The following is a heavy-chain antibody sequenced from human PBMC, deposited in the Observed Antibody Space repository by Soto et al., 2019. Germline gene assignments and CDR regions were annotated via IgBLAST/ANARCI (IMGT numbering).Heavy chain of an antibody. Sequence: QVQLVQAGAEVKKPGASVQVSCKASGYTFTSYAMHWVRQAPGQSLEWMGWINAGNGNTKYSQKFQGRVTITRDTSASTAYMELSSLRSEDTAVYSCARGVAGPLPWFDPWGQGTLVTVSS. D-gene: IGHD6-19*01. CDR1: GYTFTSYA. J-gene: IGHJ5*02. CDR3: ARGVAGPLPWFDP. CDR2: INAGNGNT. V-gene: IGHV1-3*01.